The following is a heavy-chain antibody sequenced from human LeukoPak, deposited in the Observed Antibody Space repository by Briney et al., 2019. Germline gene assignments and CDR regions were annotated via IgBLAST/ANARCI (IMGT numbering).Heavy chain of an antibody. V-gene: IGHV4-59*08. Sequence: SETLSLTCTASGGSISSYYWSWIRQPPGKGLEWIGYIYYSGSTNYNPSLKSRVTISVDTSKNQFSLKLSSVTAADTAVYYCARGGITVAGTLNYFDYWGQGTLVTVSS. CDR2: IYYSGST. D-gene: IGHD6-19*01. CDR1: GGSISSYY. J-gene: IGHJ4*02. CDR3: ARGGITVAGTLNYFDY.